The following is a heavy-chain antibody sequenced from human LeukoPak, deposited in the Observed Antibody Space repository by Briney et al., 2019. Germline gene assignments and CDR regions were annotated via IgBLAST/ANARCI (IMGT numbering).Heavy chain of an antibody. J-gene: IGHJ5*02. CDR3: ARKGPAYSGSYPNWFDP. CDR1: GGSISSGGYY. Sequence: SETLSLTCTVSGGSISSGGYYWSWIRQHPGKGLEWIGYIYYSGSTYYNPSLKSRVTISVDTSKNQFSLKLSSVTAADTAVYYCARKGPAYSGSYPNWFDPWGQGTLVTVSS. V-gene: IGHV4-31*03. D-gene: IGHD1-26*01. CDR2: IYYSGST.